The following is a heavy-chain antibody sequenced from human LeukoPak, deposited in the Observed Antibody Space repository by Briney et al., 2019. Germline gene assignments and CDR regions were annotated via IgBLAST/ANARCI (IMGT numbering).Heavy chain of an antibody. CDR3: ARGGYSGYDCDY. Sequence: ASVKVSCKASGGTFSSYAISWVRQAPGQGLEWMGWISAYNGNTNYAQNFQDRVTMTTDTSTSTDYMELSSLRSEDTAVYYCARGGYSGYDCDYWGQGTLVTVSS. CDR2: ISAYNGNT. V-gene: IGHV1-18*01. J-gene: IGHJ4*02. CDR1: GGTFSSYA. D-gene: IGHD5-12*01.